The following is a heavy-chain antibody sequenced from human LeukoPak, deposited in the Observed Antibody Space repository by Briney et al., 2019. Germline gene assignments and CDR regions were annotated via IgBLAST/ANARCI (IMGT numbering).Heavy chain of an antibody. CDR1: GFSFSTND. Sequence: GGSLRLSCAASGFSFSTNDMSWVRQAPGKGLEWVSAISGSASGGTTYEDSVKGRFTISRDNSKGTMYLQMNSLRAEDTAVYYCAKVKTHWYFDNWGRGTLVTVSS. V-gene: IGHV3-23*01. D-gene: IGHD1-1*01. CDR3: AKVKTHWYFDN. CDR2: ISGSASGGT. J-gene: IGHJ4*02.